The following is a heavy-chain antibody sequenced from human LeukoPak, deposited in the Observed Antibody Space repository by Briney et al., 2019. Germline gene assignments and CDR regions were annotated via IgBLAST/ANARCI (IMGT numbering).Heavy chain of an antibody. CDR3: ARGGSGWYSGAFDI. Sequence: PGGSLRLSCAASGFTFSSYGMHWVRQAPGKGLEWVAFIRYDGSNKYYADSVKGRFTISRDNSKNTLYLQMNSLRAEDTAVYYCARGGSGWYSGAFDIWGQGTMVTVSS. J-gene: IGHJ3*02. V-gene: IGHV3-30*02. CDR1: GFTFSSYG. CDR2: IRYDGSNK. D-gene: IGHD6-19*01.